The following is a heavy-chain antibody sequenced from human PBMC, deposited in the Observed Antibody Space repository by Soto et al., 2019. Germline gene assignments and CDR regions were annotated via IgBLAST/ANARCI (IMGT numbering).Heavy chain of an antibody. CDR3: ARRDSGGFFRFFDS. D-gene: IGHD2-15*01. CDR1: GGSLSTNP. J-gene: IGHJ4*02. CDR2: TGSGTGPG. V-gene: IGHV1-69*06. Sequence: QVQLVQSGTEVKKPGSSVKVSCKTSGGSLSTNPISWVRQAPGQGLEWMGGTGSGTGPGNHAQKFQGRLTVTADRSTGTVYMELTNLSSEDTAVYYCARRDSGGFFRFFDSWGQGTLVTVSS.